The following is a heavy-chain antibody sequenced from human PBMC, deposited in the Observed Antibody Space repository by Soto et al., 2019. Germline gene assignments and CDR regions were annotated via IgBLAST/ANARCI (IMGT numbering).Heavy chain of an antibody. CDR3: TRVRLELRNYYYYGMDV. CDR1: GFTFGDYA. J-gene: IGHJ6*02. CDR2: IRSKAYGGTT. V-gene: IGHV3-49*03. D-gene: IGHD1-7*01. Sequence: SLRLSCTASGFTFGDYAMSWFRQAPGKGLEWVGFIRSKAYGGTTEYAASVKGRFTISRDDSKSIAYLQMNSLKTEDTAVYYCTRVRLELRNYYYYGMDVWGQGTTVTVSS.